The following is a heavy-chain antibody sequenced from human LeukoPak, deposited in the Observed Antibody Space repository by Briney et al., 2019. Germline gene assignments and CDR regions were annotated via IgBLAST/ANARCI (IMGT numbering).Heavy chain of an antibody. D-gene: IGHD3-22*01. CDR1: GFTFSSYS. V-gene: IGHV3-21*01. J-gene: IGHJ4*02. CDR2: ISSSSSYI. CDR3: ARTGGSGYYGLDY. Sequence: GGSLRLSCAASGFTFSSYSMNWVRQAPGKGLEWVSSISSSSSYIYYADSVKGRFTISRDNAKNSLYLQMNSLRAEDTAEYYCARTGGSGYYGLDYWGQGTLVTVSS.